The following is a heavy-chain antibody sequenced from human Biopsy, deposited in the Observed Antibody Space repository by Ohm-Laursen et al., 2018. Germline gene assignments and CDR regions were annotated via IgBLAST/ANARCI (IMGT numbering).Heavy chain of an antibody. Sequence: SLRLSCAASGFTFSSYAMSWVRQAPGKGLEWVSVIYTGGTTHYADSVRGRFTISRDNSKNTLYLQMNSLRAEDTAVYYCARHHCTNGVCLGVYFDYWGQGTLVTVSS. CDR1: GFTFSSYA. D-gene: IGHD2-8*01. V-gene: IGHV3-66*04. CDR2: IYTGGTT. CDR3: ARHHCTNGVCLGVYFDY. J-gene: IGHJ4*02.